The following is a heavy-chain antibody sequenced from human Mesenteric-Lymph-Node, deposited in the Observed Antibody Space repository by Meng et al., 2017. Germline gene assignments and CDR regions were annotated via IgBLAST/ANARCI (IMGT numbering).Heavy chain of an antibody. CDR2: IITISGTT. D-gene: IGHD4-23*01. CDR3: ARASNSGYYYDMDV. CDR1: GATFNSYA. Sequence: SVKVSCKSSGATFNSYAISWVRQAPGQGLEWMGGIITISGTTNYAQKFQGRVTMTTDKRTSTAYLELSSLRSEDTAVYYCARASNSGYYYDMDVWGQGTTVTVSS. J-gene: IGHJ6*02. V-gene: IGHV1-69*05.